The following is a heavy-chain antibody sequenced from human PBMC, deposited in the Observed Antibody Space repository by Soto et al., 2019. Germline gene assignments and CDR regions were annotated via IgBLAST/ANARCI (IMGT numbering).Heavy chain of an antibody. CDR3: AKDQGTPAVAGPFDY. CDR2: ISYDGSNK. Sequence: QVQLVESGGGVVQPGRSLRLSCAASGFTFSSYGMHWVRQAPGKGLEWVAVISYDGSNKYYADSVKGRFTISRDNSKNTLYLQMNSLRAEDTAVYYCAKDQGTPAVAGPFDYWGQGTLVTVSS. CDR1: GFTFSSYG. V-gene: IGHV3-30*18. J-gene: IGHJ4*02. D-gene: IGHD6-19*01.